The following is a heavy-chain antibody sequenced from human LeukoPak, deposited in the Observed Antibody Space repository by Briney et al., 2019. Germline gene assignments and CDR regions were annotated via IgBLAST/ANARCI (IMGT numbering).Heavy chain of an antibody. CDR3: ARGAGDSGSYVDY. J-gene: IGHJ4*02. D-gene: IGHD1-26*01. Sequence: PGGSLRLSCAASGFTFSSYSMTWVRQAPGKGLEWVSSISSSSSYIYYADSVKGRFTISRDNAKNSLYLQMNSLRAEDTAVYYCARGAGDSGSYVDYWGQGTLVTVSS. CDR2: ISSSSSYI. V-gene: IGHV3-21*01. CDR1: GFTFSSYS.